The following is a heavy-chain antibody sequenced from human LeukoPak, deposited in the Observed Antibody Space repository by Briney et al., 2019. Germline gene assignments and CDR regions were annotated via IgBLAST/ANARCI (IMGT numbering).Heavy chain of an antibody. CDR3: AKDLEYLGDQEGDYFDY. D-gene: IGHD2-2*01. CDR1: GFTFSIYG. Sequence: PGGSLRLSCAASGFTFSIYGMHWVRQAPGKGLEWVSAISGSGGSTYYADSVKGRFTISRDNSKNTLYLQMNSLRAEDTAVYYCAKDLEYLGDQEGDYFDYWGQGTLVTVSS. J-gene: IGHJ4*02. CDR2: ISGSGGST. V-gene: IGHV3-23*01.